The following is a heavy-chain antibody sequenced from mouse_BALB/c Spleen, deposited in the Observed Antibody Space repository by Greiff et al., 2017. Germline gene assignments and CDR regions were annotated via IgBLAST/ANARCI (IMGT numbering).Heavy chain of an antibody. CDR2: IDPANGNT. CDR3: ASRYDEEDAMDY. D-gene: IGHD2-14*01. V-gene: IGHV14-3*02. CDR1: GFNIKDTY. J-gene: IGHJ4*01. Sequence: DVQLQESGAELVKPGASVKLSCTASGFNIKDTYMHWVKQRPEQGLEWIGRIDPANGNTKYDPKFQGKATITADTSSNTAYLQLSSLTSEDTAVDYCASRYDEEDAMDYWGQGTSVTVSS.